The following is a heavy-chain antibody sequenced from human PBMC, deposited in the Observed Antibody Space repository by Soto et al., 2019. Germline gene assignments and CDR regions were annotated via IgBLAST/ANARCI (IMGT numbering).Heavy chain of an antibody. CDR2: IIPIVTTP. J-gene: IGHJ6*02. Sequence: QVRLVQSGAEVKKPGSSVKVSCEASGGTFSSYAVTWVRQAPGQGLEWMGGIIPIVTTPNYAQKFQGRLTLSAYKSTSTSYTELSRPRSEDTGVYYCARVGYNFSSRYHYSGMDVWGQGTTVILYS. V-gene: IGHV1-69*06. D-gene: IGHD3-3*01. CDR1: GGTFSSYA. CDR3: ARVGYNFSSRYHYSGMDV.